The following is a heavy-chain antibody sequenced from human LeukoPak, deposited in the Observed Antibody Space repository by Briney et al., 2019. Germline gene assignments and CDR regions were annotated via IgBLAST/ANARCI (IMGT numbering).Heavy chain of an antibody. J-gene: IGHJ3*02. CDR1: GFTFSSYS. D-gene: IGHD6-13*01. V-gene: IGHV3-21*01. CDR2: ISSSSSYI. CDR3: AREVGSSWYGDAFDI. Sequence: GGSLRLSCAASGFTFSSYSMNWVRQAPGKGLEWVSSISSSSSYIYYADSVKGRFTISRDNAKNSLYLQMNSLRAEDTAVYYCAREVGSSWYGDAFDIWGQGTMVTVSS.